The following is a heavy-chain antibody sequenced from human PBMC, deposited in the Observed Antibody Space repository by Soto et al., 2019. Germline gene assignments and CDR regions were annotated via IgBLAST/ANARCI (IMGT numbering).Heavy chain of an antibody. CDR2: IHHSGSI. CDR1: GGSISGDYYH. Sequence: TLSLTCTVSGGSISGDYYHWTWIRQSPEKGLEWIGYIHHSGSILYNPSLKSRLTISVDTSKNQFSLHLSSVTAADTAVYFCAREDDGGDTLDVWGQGTTVTVSS. J-gene: IGHJ6*02. D-gene: IGHD2-21*02. CDR3: AREDDGGDTLDV. V-gene: IGHV4-30-4*08.